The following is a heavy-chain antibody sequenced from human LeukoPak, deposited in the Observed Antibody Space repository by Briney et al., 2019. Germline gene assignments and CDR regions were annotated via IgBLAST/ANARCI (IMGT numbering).Heavy chain of an antibody. Sequence: GGSLRPSCAASGFTVSSNYMSWVRQAPGKGLEWVSVIYSGGSTYYADSVKGRFTISRDNSKNTLYLQMNSLRAEDTAVYYCAGDRSYGGASDAFDIWGQGTMVTVSS. CDR3: AGDRSYGGASDAFDI. J-gene: IGHJ3*02. CDR1: GFTVSSNY. CDR2: IYSGGST. V-gene: IGHV3-53*01. D-gene: IGHD1-26*01.